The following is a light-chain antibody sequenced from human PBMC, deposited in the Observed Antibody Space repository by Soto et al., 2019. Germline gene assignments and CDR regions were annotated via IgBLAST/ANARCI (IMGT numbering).Light chain of an antibody. CDR1: DIGRQT. Sequence: SYELTQPPSLSVAPGQTATITCGGDDIGRQTVHWYRLKPGQAPVLVVQDDSRRPSGTPDRVSGSNSGDTATLTISRVEAGDEANYYCHVWKAYSHHRVFGGGTKVTVL. CDR3: HVWKAYSHHRV. J-gene: IGLJ3*02. V-gene: IGLV3-21*02. CDR2: DDS.